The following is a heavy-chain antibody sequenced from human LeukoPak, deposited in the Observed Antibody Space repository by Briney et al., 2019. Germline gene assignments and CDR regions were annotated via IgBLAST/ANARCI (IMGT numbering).Heavy chain of an antibody. V-gene: IGHV1-18*01. CDR3: ARGPPVVVAATSWFDP. CDR2: ISAYNGNT. Sequence: ASVKVSCKASGYTFTSYGISWVRQAPGQGLEWMEWISAYNGNTNYAQKLQGRVTMTTDTSTSTAYMELRSLRSDDTAVYYCARGPPVVVAATSWFDPWGQGTLVTVSS. D-gene: IGHD2-15*01. CDR1: GYTFTSYG. J-gene: IGHJ5*02.